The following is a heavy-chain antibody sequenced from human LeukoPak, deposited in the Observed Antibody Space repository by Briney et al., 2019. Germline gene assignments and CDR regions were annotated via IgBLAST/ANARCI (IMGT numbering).Heavy chain of an antibody. J-gene: IGHJ6*02. CDR2: ISYDGSNK. CDR1: GFTFSSYG. D-gene: IGHD2-2*01. V-gene: IGHV3-30*18. CDR3: AKDREYCSSTSCSYYYYGMDV. Sequence: GGSLRLSCAASGFTFSSYGMHWVRQAPGKGLEWVAVISYDGSNKYHAGSVKGRFTISRDNSKNTLYLQMNSLRAEDTAVYYCAKDREYCSSTSCSYYYYGMDVWGQGTTVTVSS.